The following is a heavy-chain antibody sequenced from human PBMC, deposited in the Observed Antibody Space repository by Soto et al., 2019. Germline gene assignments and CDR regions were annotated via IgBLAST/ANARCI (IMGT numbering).Heavy chain of an antibody. CDR3: ARVWGGAFDI. D-gene: IGHD3-10*01. CDR2: IYYSGST. CDR1: GGSISSYY. J-gene: IGHJ3*02. Sequence: QVQLQESGPGLVKPSETLSLTCTVSGGSISSYYWSWIRQPPGKGLEWIGYIYYSGSTNYNPSLKCRVTISVVTSKNQFSRQLSSVTGADTAVYCCARVWGGAFDIWGAGTMVTVSS. V-gene: IGHV4-59*01.